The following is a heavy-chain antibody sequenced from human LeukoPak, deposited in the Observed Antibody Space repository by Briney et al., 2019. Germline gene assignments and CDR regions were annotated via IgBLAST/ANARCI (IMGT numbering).Heavy chain of an antibody. CDR2: ISSSGSTI. CDR3: ARGCLEYYYDSSGYYYGDDAFDI. CDR1: GFTFSSYE. V-gene: IGHV3-48*03. Sequence: GGSLRLSCAASGFTFSSYEMNWVRQAPGKGLEWVSYISSSGSTIYYADSVEGRFTISRDNAKNSLYLQMNSLRAEDTAVYYCARGCLEYYYDSSGYYYGDDAFDIWGQGTMVTVSS. D-gene: IGHD3-22*01. J-gene: IGHJ3*02.